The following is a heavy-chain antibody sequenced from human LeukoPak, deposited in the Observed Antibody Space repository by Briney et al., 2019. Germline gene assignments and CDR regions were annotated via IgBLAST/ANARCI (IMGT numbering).Heavy chain of an antibody. CDR3: SRGAWFSDL. CDR1: GFTFSSYS. Sequence: GSLRLSCAASGFTFSSYSINWVRQAPGKGLEWIGYISDSGSTNYNSSLESRVTISIDTSKKQFSLKLTSVTAADTAVYYCSRGAWFSDLWGRGTLVTVSS. CDR2: ISDSGST. J-gene: IGHJ2*01. V-gene: IGHV4-59*08.